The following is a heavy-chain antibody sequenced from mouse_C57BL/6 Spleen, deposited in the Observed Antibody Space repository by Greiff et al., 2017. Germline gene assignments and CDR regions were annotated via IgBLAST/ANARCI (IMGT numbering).Heavy chain of an antibody. CDR2: IYPGDGDT. CDR1: GYAFSSYW. J-gene: IGHJ4*01. V-gene: IGHV1-80*01. CDR3: ARRLDYAMGY. Sequence: QVHVKQSGAELVKPGASVKISCKASGYAFSSYWMNWVKQRPGKGLEWIGQIYPGDGDTNYNGKFKGKATLTADKSSSTAYMQLSSLTSEDSAVYFCARRLDYAMGYWGQGTSVTVSS.